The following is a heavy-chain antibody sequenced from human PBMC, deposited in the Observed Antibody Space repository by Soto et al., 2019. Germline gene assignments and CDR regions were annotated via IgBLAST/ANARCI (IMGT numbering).Heavy chain of an antibody. CDR1: GFTFSSYW. Sequence: VGSLRLSCAASGFTFSSYWMHWVRQAPGKGLVWLSRIDTDGSTTKYADSVKGRFTISRDNAKNTVYLQMSSLRAEDTAVYFCARSAVLIQLYGADVWGQGTTVTVSS. V-gene: IGHV3-74*03. D-gene: IGHD2-8*01. CDR2: IDTDGSTT. CDR3: ARSAVLIQLYGADV. J-gene: IGHJ6*02.